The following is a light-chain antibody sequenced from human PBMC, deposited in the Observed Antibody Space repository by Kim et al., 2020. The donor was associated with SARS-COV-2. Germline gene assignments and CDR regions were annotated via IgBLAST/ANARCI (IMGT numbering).Light chain of an antibody. CDR3: QQVNSYPRT. Sequence: ASVRDRVTITCRASQGISSYLAWYQQKPGKAPKLLIYATSILESGVPSRFSGSGSGTDFTLTIGSLQPEDFATYYCQQVNSYPRTFGQGTKVDIK. V-gene: IGKV1-9*01. CDR1: QGISSY. J-gene: IGKJ1*01. CDR2: ATS.